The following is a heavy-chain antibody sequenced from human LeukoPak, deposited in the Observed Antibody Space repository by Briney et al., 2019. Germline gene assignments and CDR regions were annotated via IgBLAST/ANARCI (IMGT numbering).Heavy chain of an antibody. CDR3: AKNLYRSYWYGLDS. CDR2: ISGGVGST. V-gene: IGHV3-23*01. D-gene: IGHD6-13*01. Sequence: GGSLRLSCAASGFILSNYAVSWVREAPGEGGEWVSHISGGVGSTYYADSVRGRFTISRDNSKNTVYLQITSLRAENTALYYCAKNLYRSYWYGLDSWGQRTLVTVSS. CDR1: GFILSNYA. J-gene: IGHJ4*02.